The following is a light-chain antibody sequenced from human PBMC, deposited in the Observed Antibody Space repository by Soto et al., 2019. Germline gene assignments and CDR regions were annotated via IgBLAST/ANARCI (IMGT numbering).Light chain of an antibody. CDR3: QEYNTYSRT. CDR2: DAS. V-gene: IGKV1-5*01. Sequence: DIQMTQSPSTLSASVGDRVTITCRASEIISNWLAWYQQKPGKAPNLLIYDASSLETGVPSGFSGSGSGTEFTLTISTLQPDEFATYYCQEYNTYSRTVGQGTKVDIK. J-gene: IGKJ1*01. CDR1: EIISNW.